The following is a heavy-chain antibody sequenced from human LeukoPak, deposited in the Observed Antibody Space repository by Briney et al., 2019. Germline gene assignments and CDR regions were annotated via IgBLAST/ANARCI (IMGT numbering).Heavy chain of an antibody. CDR1: GGTFSSYA. CDR3: ARDTPSSYDSRNFDY. D-gene: IGHD3-22*01. Sequence: ASVKVSCKASGGTFSSYAISWVRQAPGQGLEWMGWINTNTGNPTYAQGFTGRFVFSLDTSVSTAYLQISSLKAEDTAVYYCARDTPSSYDSRNFDYWGQGTLVTVSS. J-gene: IGHJ4*02. V-gene: IGHV7-4-1*02. CDR2: INTNTGNP.